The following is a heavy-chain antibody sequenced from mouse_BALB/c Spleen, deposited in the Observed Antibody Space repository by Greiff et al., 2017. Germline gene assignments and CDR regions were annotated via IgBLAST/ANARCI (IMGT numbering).Heavy chain of an antibody. CDR1: GYTFTSYW. CDR3: ARSHYYGSRHAMDY. Sequence: VQLQQSGAELAKPGASVKMSCKASGYTFTSYWMHWVKQRPGQGLEWIGYINPSTGYTEYNQKFKDKATLTADKSSSTAYMQLSSLTSEDSAVYYCARSHYYGSRHAMDYWGQGTSVTVSS. CDR2: INPSTGYT. D-gene: IGHD1-1*01. J-gene: IGHJ4*01. V-gene: IGHV1-7*01.